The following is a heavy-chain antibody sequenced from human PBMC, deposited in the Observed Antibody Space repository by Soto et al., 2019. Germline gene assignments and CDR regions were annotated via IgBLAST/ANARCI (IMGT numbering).Heavy chain of an antibody. J-gene: IGHJ6*03. D-gene: IGHD2-21*01. V-gene: IGHV3-33*01. CDR2: IWYDGSNK. CDR3: ARNGRTYCGGDCYLVGYYYMDV. CDR1: GFTFSSYG. Sequence: GGSLRLSCAASGFTFSSYGMHWVRQAPGKGLEWVAVIWYDGSNKYYADSVKGRFTISRDNSKNTLYLQMNSLRAEDTAVYYCARNGRTYCGGDCYLVGYYYMDVWGKGTTVTVSS.